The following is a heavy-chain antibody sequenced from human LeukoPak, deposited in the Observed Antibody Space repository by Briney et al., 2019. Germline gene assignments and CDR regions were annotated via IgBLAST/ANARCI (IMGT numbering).Heavy chain of an antibody. J-gene: IGHJ4*02. CDR2: IRSKAYGGTT. Sequence: GGSLRLSCTASGFTFGDYAMSWVRQAPGKGLEWVGFIRSKAYGGTTEYAAPVKGRFTISRDDSKSIAYLQMNSLKTEDTAVYYCTQTKIRFLEWFIFDYWGQGTLVTVSS. D-gene: IGHD3-3*01. CDR1: GFTFGDYA. V-gene: IGHV3-49*04. CDR3: TQTKIRFLEWFIFDY.